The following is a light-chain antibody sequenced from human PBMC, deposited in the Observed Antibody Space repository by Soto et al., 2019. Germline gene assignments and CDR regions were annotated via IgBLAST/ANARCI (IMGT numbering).Light chain of an antibody. CDR1: QRISSN. J-gene: IGKJ4*01. CDR2: GAS. CDR3: QQYNNWPLT. Sequence: EIVLTQSPATLSLSPVETATLSFRASQRISSNLAWYQQKPGQAPRFLIYGASTRATGIPARFSGSGSGTEFTLTISSLQPEDFGVYYCQQYNNWPLTFGGGTKVDIK. V-gene: IGKV3-15*01.